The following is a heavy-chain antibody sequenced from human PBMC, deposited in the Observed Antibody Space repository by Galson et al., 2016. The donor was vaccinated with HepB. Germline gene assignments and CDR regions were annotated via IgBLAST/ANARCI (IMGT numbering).Heavy chain of an antibody. CDR3: ARVGLEFWSGYQLDF. V-gene: IGHV1-2*04. D-gene: IGHD3-3*01. Sequence: SVKVSCKASGYTFIGYYMHWVRQAPGQGLEWMGWINPNSGGTKYAQKFQGWVTMTRDTSISTAYMELSRLRSDDTAVYYCARVGLEFWSGYQLDFWGQGTLVTVSS. CDR2: INPNSGGT. CDR1: GYTFIGYY. J-gene: IGHJ4*02.